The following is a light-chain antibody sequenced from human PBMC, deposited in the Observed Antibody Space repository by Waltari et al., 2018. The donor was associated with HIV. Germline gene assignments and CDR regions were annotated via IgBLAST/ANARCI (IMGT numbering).Light chain of an antibody. Sequence: QSALTQPASVSGTPGQSIIIFCTGTSSDVGGYNYVSWYQQHPGKAPKVMIYDVSKRPSGVSNRVSGSKSGNTASLTISVLQAEDEADYYCASYVSSTSYVFGTGTKVTVV. J-gene: IGLJ1*01. V-gene: IGLV2-14*01. CDR2: DVS. CDR3: ASYVSSTSYV. CDR1: SSDVGGYNY.